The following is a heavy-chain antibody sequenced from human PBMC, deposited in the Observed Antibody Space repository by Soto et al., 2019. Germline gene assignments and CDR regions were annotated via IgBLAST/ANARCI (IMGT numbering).Heavy chain of an antibody. V-gene: IGHV3-23*01. D-gene: IGHD2-21*02. Sequence: EVQLLESGGGLVQPGGSLRLSCAASGFIFSDYAMSWVRQAPGKGLEWISSVRGRGIITYYADSVKGRFTISRDNFKNNIYLQMRRLRDEDTAMYYCAKDYIPVQYCGADCYRDFWGQGTLVTVSS. J-gene: IGHJ4*02. CDR2: VRGRGIIT. CDR1: GFIFSDYA. CDR3: AKDYIPVQYCGADCYRDF.